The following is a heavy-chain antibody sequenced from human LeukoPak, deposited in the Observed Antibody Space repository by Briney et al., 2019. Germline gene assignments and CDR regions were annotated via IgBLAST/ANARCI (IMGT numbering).Heavy chain of an antibody. Sequence: KPSETQSLTCAVYGGSFSGYYWSWIRQPPGKGLEWIGEINHSGSTNYNPSLKSRVTISVDTSKNQFSLKLSSVTAADTAVYYCARGRQYYYGSGRPRAPFDYWGQGTLVTVSS. V-gene: IGHV4-34*01. CDR3: ARGRQYYYGSGRPRAPFDY. CDR2: INHSGST. CDR1: GGSFSGYY. D-gene: IGHD3-10*01. J-gene: IGHJ4*02.